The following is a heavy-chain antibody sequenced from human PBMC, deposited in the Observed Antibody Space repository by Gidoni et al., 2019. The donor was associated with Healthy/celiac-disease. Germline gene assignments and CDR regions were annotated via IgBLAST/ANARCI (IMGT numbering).Heavy chain of an antibody. J-gene: IGHJ6*02. CDR2: IRSKANSYAT. Sequence: EVQLVESGGGLVPPGGSLKLSCAASGFTFSGSAMHWVRQASGKGLEWVGHIRSKANSYATAYAASVKGRFTISRDDSKNTAYLQMNSLKTEDTVVYYCTDGDDFWSGYFGMDVWGQGTTVTVSS. CDR1: GFTFSGSA. D-gene: IGHD3-3*01. CDR3: TDGDDFWSGYFGMDV. V-gene: IGHV3-73*02.